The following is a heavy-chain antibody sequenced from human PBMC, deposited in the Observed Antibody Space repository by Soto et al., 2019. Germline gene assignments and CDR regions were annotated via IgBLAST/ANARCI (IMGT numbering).Heavy chain of an antibody. CDR1: GFTVGSNY. Sequence: EVQLMESGGGLVQPGGSLRLSCAASGFTVGSNYMSWVRQAPGKGLEWVSVIYSGGNTYYADSVKSRFTISRDNSKDTLYLQMNSLRAEDTAVYYSARVGRYYGSGRYYFDYWGQGTLVTVSS. D-gene: IGHD3-10*01. CDR2: IYSGGNT. CDR3: ARVGRYYGSGRYYFDY. J-gene: IGHJ4*02. V-gene: IGHV3-66*01.